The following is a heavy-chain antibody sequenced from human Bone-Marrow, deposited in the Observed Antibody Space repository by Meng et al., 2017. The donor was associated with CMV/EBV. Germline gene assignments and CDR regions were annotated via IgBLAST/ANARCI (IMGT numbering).Heavy chain of an antibody. CDR1: GGSISSYY. V-gene: IGHV4-59*01. Sequence: SETLSLTCTVSGGSISSYYWSWIRQPPGKGLEWIGYIYYSGSTNYNPSLKSRVTISVDTSKNQFSLKLSSVTAADTPVYYCARASPGYYYYYGMDVWGQGTTVTVSS. J-gene: IGHJ6*02. CDR2: IYYSGST. CDR3: ARASPGYYYYYGMDV.